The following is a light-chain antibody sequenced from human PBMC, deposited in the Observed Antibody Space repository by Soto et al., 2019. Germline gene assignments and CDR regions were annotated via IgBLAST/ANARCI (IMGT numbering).Light chain of an antibody. CDR1: QNLLFSNGYNY. V-gene: IGKV2-28*01. CDR3: MQVLHTPLT. CDR2: LAS. J-gene: IGKJ4*01. Sequence: DIVMTQSPRSLPVIPGEPASISCRSSQNLLFSNGYNYVDWYLQKPGQSPQLLIYLASHRASGVPDRFSGSGSGTDFTLKISRVEAEDVGVYYCMQVLHTPLTFGGGTKVEIK.